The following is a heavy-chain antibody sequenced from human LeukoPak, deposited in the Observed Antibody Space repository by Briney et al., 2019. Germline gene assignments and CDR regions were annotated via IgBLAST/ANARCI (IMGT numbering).Heavy chain of an antibody. J-gene: IGHJ4*02. CDR2: ISGSGGST. CDR1: GFTFSSYG. Sequence: GGSLRLSCAASGFTFSSYGMSWVRQAPGKGLEWVSAISGSGGSTYYADSVKGRFTISRDNSKNTLYLQMNSLRAEDTAVYYCAKIAVPRTAAAGIDYWGQGTLVTVSS. D-gene: IGHD6-13*01. V-gene: IGHV3-23*01. CDR3: AKIAVPRTAAAGIDY.